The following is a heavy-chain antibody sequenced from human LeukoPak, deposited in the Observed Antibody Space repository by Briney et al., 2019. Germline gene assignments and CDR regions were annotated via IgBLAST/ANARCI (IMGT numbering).Heavy chain of an antibody. J-gene: IGHJ3*02. D-gene: IGHD2-2*01. Sequence: SETLSLTCALPGGSPSIYYWSWVPQPAGKGREWSGRIYTRGTTNYNTSLTSRATLSVDTTNNQFSLMRNSLAAAPTALLYFARDFVVVPAAAQRAFDIWGQGTMVTVSS. CDR2: IYTRGTT. CDR1: GGSPSIYY. V-gene: IGHV4-4*07. CDR3: ARDFVVVPAAAQRAFDI.